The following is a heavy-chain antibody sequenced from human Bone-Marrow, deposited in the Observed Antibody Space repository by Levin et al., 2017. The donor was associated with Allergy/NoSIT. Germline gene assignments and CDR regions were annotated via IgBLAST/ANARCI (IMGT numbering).Heavy chain of an antibody. CDR2: IDHSGST. Sequence: SQTLSLTCTVSGGSIRDYYWSWIRPPPGKGLEWIGYIDHSGSTNYNPSLKSRVIISVDTSKNQFSLKLSSVTAADTAVYHCARSDSWGSGTYTHFDAFDIWGQGTMVTVSS. D-gene: IGHD3-10*01. J-gene: IGHJ3*02. CDR1: GGSIRDYY. CDR3: ARSDSWGSGTYTHFDAFDI. V-gene: IGHV4-59*01.